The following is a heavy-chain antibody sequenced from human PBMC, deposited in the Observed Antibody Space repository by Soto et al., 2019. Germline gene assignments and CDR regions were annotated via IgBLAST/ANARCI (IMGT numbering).Heavy chain of an antibody. D-gene: IGHD3-16*01. CDR2: IIPIFGTA. CDR1: GGTFSSYA. V-gene: IGHV1-69*13. Sequence: GASVKVSCKASGGTFSSYAISWVRQAPGQGLEWMGGIIPIFGTANYAQKFQGRVTITADESTSTAYMELSSLRSEDTAVYYCARNDYVWGSYMWFDPWGQGTLVTVSS. J-gene: IGHJ5*02. CDR3: ARNDYVWGSYMWFDP.